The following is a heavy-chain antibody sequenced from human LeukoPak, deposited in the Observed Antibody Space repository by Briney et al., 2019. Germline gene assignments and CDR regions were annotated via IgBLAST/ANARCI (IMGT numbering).Heavy chain of an antibody. CDR3: ARIKDDSSGYYFDY. Sequence: ASVKVSCKASGGTFSSYAISWVRQAPGQGLEWMGGIIPIFGTANYAQKFQGRVTITADESTSTAYMELSSLRPEDTAVYYCARIKDDSSGYYFDYWGQGTLVTVSS. D-gene: IGHD3-22*01. V-gene: IGHV1-69*13. CDR2: IIPIFGTA. CDR1: GGTFSSYA. J-gene: IGHJ4*02.